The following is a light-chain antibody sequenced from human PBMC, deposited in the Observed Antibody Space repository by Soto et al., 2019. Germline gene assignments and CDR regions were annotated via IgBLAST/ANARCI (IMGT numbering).Light chain of an antibody. V-gene: IGLV1-47*01. J-gene: IGLJ1*01. CDR1: SSNIGSNY. CDR2: RNN. CDR3: AAWDDSLSAHV. Sequence: QSVLTQPPSASGTPGQRVTFSCSGSSSNIGSNYVFWYQHLPGTAPKLLIYRNNQRPSGVPDRFSGSKSGTSASLAISGLRSEDEADYYCAAWDDSLSAHVFGTGTKVTVL.